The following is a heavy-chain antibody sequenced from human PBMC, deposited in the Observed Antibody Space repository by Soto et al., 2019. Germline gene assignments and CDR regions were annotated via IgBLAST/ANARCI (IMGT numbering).Heavy chain of an antibody. V-gene: IGHV3-13*04. D-gene: IGHD6-19*01. J-gene: IGHJ6*02. CDR3: AREGKGAVAGPAYYGMDV. Sequence: EVQLVESGGGLVQPGGSLRLSCAASGFTFSSYDMHWVRQATGKGLEWVSAIGTAGDTYYPGSVKGRFTISRENAKNSLYLQMNSLRAGDTAVYYCAREGKGAVAGPAYYGMDVWGQGTTVTVSS. CDR1: GFTFSSYD. CDR2: IGTAGDT.